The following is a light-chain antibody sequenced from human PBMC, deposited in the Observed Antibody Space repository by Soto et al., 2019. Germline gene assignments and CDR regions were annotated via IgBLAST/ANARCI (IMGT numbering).Light chain of an antibody. CDR2: EVT. J-gene: IGLJ1*01. CDR1: SSDVGGYNF. Sequence: QSVLTQPASVSGSPGQSITISCTGTSSDVGGYNFVSWYQQHPGKAPKLIIYEVTSRPSGVSNRFSGSKSGNTASLTISGLQAEDEADYYCNSYTTSSTLVFGTGTKVT. CDR3: NSYTTSSTLV. V-gene: IGLV2-14*03.